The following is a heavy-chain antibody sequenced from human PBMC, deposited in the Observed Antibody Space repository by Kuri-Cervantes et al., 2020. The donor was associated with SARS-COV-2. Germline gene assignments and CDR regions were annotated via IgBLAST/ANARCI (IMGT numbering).Heavy chain of an antibody. CDR2: ISGSGGST. CDR1: GFTFSSYA. D-gene: IGHD2-2*02. CDR3: ARDRIVVVPAAISVYYYYGMDV. Sequence: GESLKISCAASGFTFSSYAMSWVRQAPGKGLEWVSAISGSGGSTYYADSVKGRFTISRDNSKNTLYLQMNSLRAEDTAVYYCARDRIVVVPAAISVYYYYGMDVWGQGTTVTVSS. J-gene: IGHJ6*02. V-gene: IGHV3-23*01.